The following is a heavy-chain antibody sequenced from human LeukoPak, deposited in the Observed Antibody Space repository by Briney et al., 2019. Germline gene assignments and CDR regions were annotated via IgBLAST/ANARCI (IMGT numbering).Heavy chain of an antibody. V-gene: IGHV1-69*05. Sequence: SVKVSCKASGDTFSSYAISWVRQAPGQGLEWMGGIIPIFGTANYAQKFQGRVTITTDESTSTAYMELSSLRSEDTAVYYCARDGVRRYCSGGSCYLSLDYWGQGTLVTVSS. D-gene: IGHD2-15*01. CDR1: GDTFSSYA. CDR2: IIPIFGTA. J-gene: IGHJ4*02. CDR3: ARDGVRRYCSGGSCYLSLDY.